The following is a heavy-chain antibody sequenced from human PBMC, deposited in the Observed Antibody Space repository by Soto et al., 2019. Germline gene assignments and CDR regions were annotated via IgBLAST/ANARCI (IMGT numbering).Heavy chain of an antibody. CDR1: GFTFSSYG. D-gene: IGHD3-22*01. CDR2: IWYDGSNK. Sequence: PGGSLRLSCAASGFTFSSYGMHWVRQAPGKGLEWAAVIWYDGSNKYYADSVKGRFTISRDNSKNTLYLQMNSLRAEDTAVYYCARAGDYYDSSGYYPQAFDIWGQGTMVTVSS. CDR3: ARAGDYYDSSGYYPQAFDI. V-gene: IGHV3-33*01. J-gene: IGHJ3*02.